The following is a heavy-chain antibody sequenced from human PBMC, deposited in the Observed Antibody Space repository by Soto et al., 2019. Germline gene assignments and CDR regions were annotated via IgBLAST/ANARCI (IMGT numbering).Heavy chain of an antibody. CDR3: ARDAYISGYYQFDY. J-gene: IGHJ4*02. CDR1: GFTFSSYW. D-gene: IGHD6-19*01. CDR2: IHFDGSTT. Sequence: EVQLVESGGGLVQPGGSLRLSCAASGFTFSSYWMHWVRQVPGKGLVWVSRIHFDGSTTHYADSVKGRFTISRDNAKNTRSVQLNSLRAEDTAVYYCARDAYISGYYQFDYWGQGTLVTVSS. V-gene: IGHV3-74*01.